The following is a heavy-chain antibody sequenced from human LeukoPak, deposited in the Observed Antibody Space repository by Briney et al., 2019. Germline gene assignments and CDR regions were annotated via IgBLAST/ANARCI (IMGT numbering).Heavy chain of an antibody. CDR1: GYTFTSYG. D-gene: IGHD3-10*01. CDR3: ARVVLSVRGVSRVRNYYYYYMDV. Sequence: ASVKVSCKASGYTFTSYGISWVRQAPGQGLEWMGWISAYNGNTNYAQKLQGRVTMTTDTSTSTAYMELRSLRSDDTTVYYCARVVLSVRGVSRVRNYYYYYMDVWGKGTTVTISS. J-gene: IGHJ6*03. CDR2: ISAYNGNT. V-gene: IGHV1-18*01.